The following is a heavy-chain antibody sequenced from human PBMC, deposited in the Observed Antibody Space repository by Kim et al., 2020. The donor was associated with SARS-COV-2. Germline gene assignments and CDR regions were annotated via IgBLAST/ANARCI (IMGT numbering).Heavy chain of an antibody. CDR3: TRDVVVPAASSFSEYFQH. D-gene: IGHD2-2*01. V-gene: IGHV3-49*04. J-gene: IGHJ1*01. Sequence: GGSLRLSCTASGFTFGDFALSWVRQAPGKGLEWVGFIRSKAFSGTTEYAASVKGRFTISRDDSKSIAYLQMNSLKTEDTAVYYCTRDVVVPAASSFSEYFQHWGQGTLVTVSS. CDR1: GFTFGDFA. CDR2: IRSKAFSGTT.